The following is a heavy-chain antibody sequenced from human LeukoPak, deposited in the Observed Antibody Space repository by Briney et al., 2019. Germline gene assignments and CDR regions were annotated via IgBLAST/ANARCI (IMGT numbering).Heavy chain of an antibody. CDR3: ASYCSNGVCYRGHAFDV. CDR2: IIPTLGTA. Sequence: ASVKVSCKASGYTFTSYAMNWVRQAPGQGLECMGGIIPTLGTANYAQKFQGRVTITADKSTSTAYMELSSLRSEDTAVYYCASYCSNGVCYRGHAFDVWGQGTMVTVSS. V-gene: IGHV1-69*06. D-gene: IGHD2-8*01. CDR1: GYTFTSYA. J-gene: IGHJ3*01.